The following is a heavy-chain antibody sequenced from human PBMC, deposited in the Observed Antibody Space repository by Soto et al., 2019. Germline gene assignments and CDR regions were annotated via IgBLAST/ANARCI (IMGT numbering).Heavy chain of an antibody. D-gene: IGHD6-19*01. CDR3: ARGSGRSNGWGTYYYYGMDV. CDR2: IYDTGISGYTPST. CDR1: GGSITSSY. J-gene: IGHJ6*02. V-gene: IGHV4-59*12. Sequence: SETLSLTCTVSGGSITSSYWSWIRRPPGKGLEWIAYIYDTGISGYTPSTSYNPSLKSRVTMSVDTSKSQFSRKVTAVTAADTAVYYCARGSGRSNGWGTYYYYGMDVWGQGTTVTVSS.